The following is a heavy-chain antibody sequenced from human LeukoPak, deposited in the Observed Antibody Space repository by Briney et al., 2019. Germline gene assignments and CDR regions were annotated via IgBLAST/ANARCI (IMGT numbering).Heavy chain of an antibody. CDR1: GFTFSSYA. J-gene: IGHJ6*02. D-gene: IGHD6-13*01. CDR3: ARDYSSSWYPWYYYGMDV. Sequence: GRSLRLSCAASGFTFSSYAMHWVRLAPGKGLEWVAVISYDGSNKYYADSVKGRFTISRDNSKNTLYLQMNSLRAEDTAVYYCARDYSSSWYPWYYYGMDVWGQGTTVTVSS. CDR2: ISYDGSNK. V-gene: IGHV3-30-3*01.